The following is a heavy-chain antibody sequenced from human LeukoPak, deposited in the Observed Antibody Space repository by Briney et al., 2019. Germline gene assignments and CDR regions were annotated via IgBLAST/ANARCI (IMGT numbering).Heavy chain of an antibody. Sequence: SETLSLTCTVSGGSISSGSYYWSWIRQPAGKGLEWIGRIYTSGSTNYNPSLKSRVTISVDTSKNQFSLKLSSVTAADTAVHYCARDMVRGVIDYWGQGTLVTVSS. D-gene: IGHD3-10*01. V-gene: IGHV4-61*02. J-gene: IGHJ4*02. CDR1: GGSISSGSYY. CDR2: IYTSGST. CDR3: ARDMVRGVIDY.